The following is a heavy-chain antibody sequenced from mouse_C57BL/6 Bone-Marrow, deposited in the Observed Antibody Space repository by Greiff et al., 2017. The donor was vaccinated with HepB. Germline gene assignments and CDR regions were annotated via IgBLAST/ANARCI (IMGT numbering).Heavy chain of an antibody. Sequence: EVKLVESGGDLVKPGGSLKLSCAASGFTFSSYGMSWVRQTPDKMLEWVATISSGGSYTYYPDSVKGRFTISRDNAKNTLYLQMSSLKSEDTALDYCATPYCEGFAYWGQGTVVTVSA. CDR2: ISSGGSYT. V-gene: IGHV5-6*01. CDR1: GFTFSSYG. D-gene: IGHD1-1*01. J-gene: IGHJ3*01. CDR3: ATPYCEGFAY.